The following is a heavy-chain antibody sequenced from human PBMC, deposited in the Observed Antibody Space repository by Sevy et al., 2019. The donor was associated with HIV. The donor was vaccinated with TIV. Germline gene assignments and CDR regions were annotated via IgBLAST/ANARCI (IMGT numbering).Heavy chain of an antibody. CDR1: GYSFTSYW. D-gene: IGHD1-26*01. J-gene: IGHJ4*02. CDR2: IYPGDSDA. V-gene: IGHV5-51*01. CDR3: ARRSTGIVGTHFDY. Sequence: GESLKISCKGSGYSFTSYWIGWVRQMPGNGLEWMGIIYPGDSDARYSPSFRGQVTISADKSISTAYLQWSSLKASDTAMYYCARRSTGIVGTHFDYRGQGTLVTVSS.